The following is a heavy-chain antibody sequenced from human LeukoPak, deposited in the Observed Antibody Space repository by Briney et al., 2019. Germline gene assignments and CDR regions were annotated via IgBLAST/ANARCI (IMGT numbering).Heavy chain of an antibody. Sequence: PGGSLTLACAASGCTFSSYWMSWVRQAPGRGLEWVANIKQDGSEKYYVDSVKGRFTISRDNAKNSLYLQMNSLRAEDTAVYYCARDQGAVAPDYWGQGTLVTVSS. D-gene: IGHD6-19*01. J-gene: IGHJ4*02. CDR1: GCTFSSYW. CDR2: IKQDGSEK. CDR3: ARDQGAVAPDY. V-gene: IGHV3-7*01.